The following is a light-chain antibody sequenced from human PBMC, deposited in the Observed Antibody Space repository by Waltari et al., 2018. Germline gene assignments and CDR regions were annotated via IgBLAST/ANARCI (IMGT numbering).Light chain of an antibody. CDR1: QCINTW. CDR3: QQANSFPIT. Sequence: DIQMTQSPSSVSASVGDRVTISCRASQCINTWLAWYQQKPGKAPNLLIYAASSLQSGVPSRFNGSGSGTDFTLTINSLQPEDFATYYCQQANSFPITFGQGTRLEI. CDR2: AAS. V-gene: IGKV1-12*01. J-gene: IGKJ5*01.